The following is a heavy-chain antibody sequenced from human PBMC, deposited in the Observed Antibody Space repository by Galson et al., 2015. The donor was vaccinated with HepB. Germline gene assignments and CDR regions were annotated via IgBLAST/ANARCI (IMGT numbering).Heavy chain of an antibody. CDR2: ISYSGST. Sequence: ETLSLTCTVSGGSVSSSRSYWGWIRQTPGKGLEWIGSISYSGSTYYNPSLKSRVTISIDTSKNHFSLKLTSVTAADTAVYYCARRGSGYLFDSWGQGTLVTVSS. D-gene: IGHD3-22*01. CDR3: ARRGSGYLFDS. CDR1: GGSVSSSRSY. V-gene: IGHV4-39*02. J-gene: IGHJ5*01.